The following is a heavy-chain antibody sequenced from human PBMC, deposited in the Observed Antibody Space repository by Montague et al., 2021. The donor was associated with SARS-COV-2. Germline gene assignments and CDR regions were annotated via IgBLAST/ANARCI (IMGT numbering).Heavy chain of an antibody. D-gene: IGHD3-22*01. Sequence: SLRLSCAASGFTFDDYAMHWVRQAPGKGLEWVSGISWNSGNMGYXDSVKGRFTISRDNDQNSLYLQMSSLRAADTVVYYCVKDKASYYYDTSVYYYSAIFDIWGQGTLVTVSS. CDR3: VKDKASYYYDTSVYYYSAIFDI. CDR2: ISWNSGNM. CDR1: GFTFDDYA. J-gene: IGHJ5*01. V-gene: IGHV3-9*01.